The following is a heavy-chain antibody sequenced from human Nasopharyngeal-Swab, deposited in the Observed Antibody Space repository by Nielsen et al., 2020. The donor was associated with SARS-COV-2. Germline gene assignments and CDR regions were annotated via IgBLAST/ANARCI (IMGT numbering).Heavy chain of an antibody. J-gene: IGHJ6*02. CDR3: ARDLWEGKRWSGSYYYYGMDV. D-gene: IGHD3-3*01. Sequence: GESLKISRAASGFTFSDYYMSWIRQAPGKGLEWVSYISSSGSTIYYADSVKGRFTISRDNAKNSLYLQMNSLRAEDTAVYYCARDLWEGKRWSGSYYYYGMDVWGQGTTVTVSS. V-gene: IGHV3-11*01. CDR2: ISSSGSTI. CDR1: GFTFSDYY.